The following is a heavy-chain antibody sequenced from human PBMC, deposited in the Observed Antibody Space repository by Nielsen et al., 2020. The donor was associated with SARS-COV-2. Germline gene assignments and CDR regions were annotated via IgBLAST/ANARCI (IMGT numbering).Heavy chain of an antibody. CDR3: ARDAYGDLIYGMDV. CDR2: ILHYGGNV. CDR1: GFSFMTYN. J-gene: IGHJ6*02. V-gene: IGHV3-30*04. Sequence: GESLKISCTASGFSFMTYNMHWVRQAPGKGLEWVAAILHYGGNVYHADSVKGRFTISRDNSRNTLYLQMNTLRPEDTAVYSCARDAYGDLIYGMDVLGRGTTVTVSS. D-gene: IGHD4-17*01.